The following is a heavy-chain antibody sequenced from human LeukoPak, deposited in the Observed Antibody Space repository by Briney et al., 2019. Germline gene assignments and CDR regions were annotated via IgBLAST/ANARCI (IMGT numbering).Heavy chain of an antibody. J-gene: IGHJ3*02. D-gene: IGHD2-2*01. CDR3: ARPCSSTSCQFSDAFDI. CDR2: INPNSGGT. CDR1: GYTFTGYY. Sequence: ASVKVSCKASGYTFTGYYMHWVRQAPGQGLEWMGRINPNSGGTNYAQKFQGRVTMTRDTSISTAYMELSRLRSDDTAVYYCARPCSSTSCQFSDAFDIWGQGTMVTVSS. V-gene: IGHV1-2*06.